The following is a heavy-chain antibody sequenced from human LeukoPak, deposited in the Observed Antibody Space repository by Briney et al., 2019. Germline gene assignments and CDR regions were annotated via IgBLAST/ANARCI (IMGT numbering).Heavy chain of an antibody. J-gene: IGHJ5*02. D-gene: IGHD3-22*01. CDR1: GYTFTGCY. Sequence: ASVKVSCKASGYTFTGCYMHWVRQAPGQGLEWMGWINPNSGGTNYAQKFQGRVTMTRDTSISTAYMELSRLRSDDTAVYYCARMINYYDGALDPWGQGTLVTVSS. CDR2: INPNSGGT. V-gene: IGHV1-2*02. CDR3: ARMINYYDGALDP.